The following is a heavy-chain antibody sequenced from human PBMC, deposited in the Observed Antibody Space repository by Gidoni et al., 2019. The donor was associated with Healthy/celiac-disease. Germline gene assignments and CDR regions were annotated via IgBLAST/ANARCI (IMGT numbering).Heavy chain of an antibody. CDR2: NIPIFGTA. V-gene: IGHV1-69*01. J-gene: IGHJ6*04. D-gene: IGHD6-6*01. CDR1: RSTFSSSA. Sequence: QVQLVQSGAAVKKPGSSAKVSCKASRSTFSSSALSWLQKDPRKGLEWMGGNIPIFGTAKYAQKCQGRGTSTAEESTGTAYMERSSLRSEDTAVYYCARGCGSASCNGGGYYYYGMDVWGKGTTVTVSA. CDR3: ARGCGSASCNGGGYYYYGMDV.